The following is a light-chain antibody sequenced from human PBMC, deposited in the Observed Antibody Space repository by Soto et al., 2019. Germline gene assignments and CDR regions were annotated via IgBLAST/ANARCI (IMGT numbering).Light chain of an antibody. Sequence: QSALTQPPSVSGSPGQSVTISCTGTSSDVGSYNRVSWYQQPPGTAPKLMIYEVSNRPSGVPDRFSGSKSGNTASLTISGLQAEDEADYHCSSYTSSGTLVFGGGTQLTVL. J-gene: IGLJ2*01. V-gene: IGLV2-18*02. CDR2: EVS. CDR3: SSYTSSGTLV. CDR1: SSDVGSYNR.